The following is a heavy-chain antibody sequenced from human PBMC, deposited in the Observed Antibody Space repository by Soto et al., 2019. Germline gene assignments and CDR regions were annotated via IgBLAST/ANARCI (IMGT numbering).Heavy chain of an antibody. V-gene: IGHV3-15*01. CDR2: IKSKYDGGTT. J-gene: IGHJ6*02. CDR3: TRIFGGSSYGMDV. Sequence: EVQLVESGGGLVKPGGSLRLSCAASGFTFSNAWMSWVRQAPGKGLEWVGRIKSKYDGGTTDYAAPVKGRFTISRDDSKNTLYVQMNSLKTEDTAVYYCTRIFGGSSYGMDVWGHGTTVTVSS. CDR1: GFTFSNAW. D-gene: IGHD3-16*01.